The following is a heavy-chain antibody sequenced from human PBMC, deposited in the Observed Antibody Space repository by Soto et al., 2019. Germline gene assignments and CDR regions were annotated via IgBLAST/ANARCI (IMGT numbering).Heavy chain of an antibody. Sequence: ASVKVSCKTSGYTFTDYYVHWVRQAPGQGLEWMGWINPNSGVTNYAQKFQGWVTLTRDTSVSTAYMELNRLKSDDTAVFFCARGVSGWSHFDPWGQGTLVTVSA. V-gene: IGHV1-2*04. CDR2: INPNSGVT. J-gene: IGHJ5*02. CDR3: ARGVSGWSHFDP. CDR1: GYTFTDYY. D-gene: IGHD6-19*01.